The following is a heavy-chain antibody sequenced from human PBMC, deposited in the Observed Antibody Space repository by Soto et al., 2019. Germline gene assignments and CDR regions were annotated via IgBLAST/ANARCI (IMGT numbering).Heavy chain of an antibody. Sequence: QVQLQESGPGLVKPSQTLSLTCTVSGGSISSGGYYWSWIRQHPGKGLEWIGYIYYSGSTYYNPFLTSGVTRSVDTAKNQFSLKLSSVTAADTDVYYGARVVGNTMVRGRYMDVWGKGTTVTVSS. CDR3: ARVVGNTMVRGRYMDV. CDR2: IYYSGST. CDR1: GGSISSGGYY. D-gene: IGHD3-10*01. V-gene: IGHV4-31*03. J-gene: IGHJ6*03.